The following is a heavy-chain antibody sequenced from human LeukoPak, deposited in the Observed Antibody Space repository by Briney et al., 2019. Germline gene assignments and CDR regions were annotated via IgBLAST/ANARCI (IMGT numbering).Heavy chain of an antibody. D-gene: IGHD2-15*01. V-gene: IGHV3-23*01. Sequence: GGSLRLSCAASGFTFSSYAMSWVRQAPGKGLEWVSAISGSGGSTYYADSVKGRFTISRDNSKNTLYLQMNSLRAEDTAVYYCAKRIVVVVAATKLSDWFDPWGQGTLVTVSS. CDR1: GFTFSSYA. CDR3: AKRIVVVVAATKLSDWFDP. CDR2: ISGSGGST. J-gene: IGHJ5*02.